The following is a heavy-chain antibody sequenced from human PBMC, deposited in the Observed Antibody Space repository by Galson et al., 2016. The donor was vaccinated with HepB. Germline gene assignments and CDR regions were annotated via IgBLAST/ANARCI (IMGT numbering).Heavy chain of an antibody. Sequence: SLRLSCAASGFTFSRFAMHWVRQVPGKGLEWVSGISDNGGSTFYADSVKGRFTISRDNSKNTVYLQMNSLRAEDTAKYYCANPGTYLLYWGQGTLVTVSS. D-gene: IGHD2-21*01. V-gene: IGHV3-23*01. J-gene: IGHJ4*02. CDR3: ANPGTYLLY. CDR2: ISDNGGST. CDR1: GFTFSRFA.